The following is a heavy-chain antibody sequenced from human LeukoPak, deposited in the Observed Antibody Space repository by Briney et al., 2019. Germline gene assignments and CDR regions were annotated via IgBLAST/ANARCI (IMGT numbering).Heavy chain of an antibody. Sequence: PGGSLRLSCAASGFTVSSNSLSWVRQAPGKGLVWVSHINSDGSSTNYADSVKGRFTISRDNAKNTLYLQMNSLRAEDTAVYYCAREMSTGGFDYWGQGTLVTVSS. D-gene: IGHD5-24*01. J-gene: IGHJ4*02. CDR2: INSDGSST. CDR1: GFTVSSNS. CDR3: AREMSTGGFDY. V-gene: IGHV3-74*01.